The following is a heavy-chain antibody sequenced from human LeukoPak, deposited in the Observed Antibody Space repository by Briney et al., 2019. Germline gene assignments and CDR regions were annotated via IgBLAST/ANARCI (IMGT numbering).Heavy chain of an antibody. Sequence: GGSLRLSCAASGFTFNDYGMSWVRQAPGKGLEWVANINLDGSEKYYVDSVKGRFTVSRDNAKNSLYLQMNSLRVEDTAVYYCAKGHTATSGIYWGQGTLVTVSS. V-gene: IGHV3-7*01. J-gene: IGHJ4*02. CDR2: INLDGSEK. D-gene: IGHD6-25*01. CDR3: AKGHTATSGIY. CDR1: GFTFNDYG.